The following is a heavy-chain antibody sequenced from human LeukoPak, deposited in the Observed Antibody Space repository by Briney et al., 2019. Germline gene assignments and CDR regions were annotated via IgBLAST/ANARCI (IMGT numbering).Heavy chain of an antibody. CDR2: VYTSGST. Sequence: PSETLSLTCTVSGGSISSYYWSWIRQPPGKGLEWIGYVYTSGSTNYNPSLKSRVTISVDTSKNQFSLKLSSVTAADTAVYYCARQSQDITYYYYYMDVWGKGTTVTVSS. CDR3: ARQSQDITYYYYYMDV. V-gene: IGHV4-4*09. CDR1: GGSISSYY. J-gene: IGHJ6*03.